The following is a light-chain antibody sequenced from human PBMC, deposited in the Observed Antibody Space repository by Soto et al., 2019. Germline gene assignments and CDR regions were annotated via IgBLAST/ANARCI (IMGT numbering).Light chain of an antibody. J-gene: IGLJ2*01. CDR1: TSNIGTNT. CDR2: SND. Sequence: QSVLTQSPSASGTPGQRVSISCSGSTSNIGTNTVSWYQHVPGTAPKLLIYSNDQRPSAVPGRFSGSKSGTSASLAISGLLSEDEADYYCATRDDSLNVVFGGGTKVTVL. CDR3: ATRDDSLNVV. V-gene: IGLV1-44*01.